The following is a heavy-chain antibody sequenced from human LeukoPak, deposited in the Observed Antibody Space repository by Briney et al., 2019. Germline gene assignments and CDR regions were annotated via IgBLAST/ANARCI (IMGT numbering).Heavy chain of an antibody. CDR2: INPGDSDT. D-gene: IGHD2-2*03. V-gene: IGHV5-51*01. J-gene: IGHJ4*02. Sequence: ESLKISCKGSGYTFTNYWIGWVRQMPGKGPEWMGIINPGDSDTRYSPSFQGQVTISADKSISTAYLQWSSLQASDTAMYYCARWFGYCSSTTCYQPFDYWGQGTLVTVSS. CDR3: ARWFGYCSSTTCYQPFDY. CDR1: GYTFTNYW.